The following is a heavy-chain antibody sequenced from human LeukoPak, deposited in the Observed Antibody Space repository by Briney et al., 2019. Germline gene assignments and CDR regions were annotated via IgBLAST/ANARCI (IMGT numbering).Heavy chain of an antibody. J-gene: IGHJ6*02. D-gene: IGHD1-26*01. CDR2: ISYDGSNK. CDR3: ARALPPNSGSYYHYYYGMDV. Sequence: GALRLSCAASGFTFSSYAMHWVRQAPGKGLEWVAVISYDGSNKYYADSVKGRFTISRDNSKNTLYLQMNSLRAEDTAVYYCARALPPNSGSYYHYYYGMDVWGQGTTVTVSS. V-gene: IGHV3-30-3*01. CDR1: GFTFSSYA.